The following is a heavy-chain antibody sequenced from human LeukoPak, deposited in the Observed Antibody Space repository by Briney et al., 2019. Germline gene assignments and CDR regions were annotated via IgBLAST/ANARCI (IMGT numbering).Heavy chain of an antibody. D-gene: IGHD5-18*01. V-gene: IGHV3-30*02. Sequence: GGSLRLSCAASGFTFSSYGMHWVRQAPGKGLEWVAFIRYDGSNKYYADSVKGRFTISRDNSKNTLYLQMNSLRAGDTAVYYCARALRAYSYGTFDYWGQGTLVTVSS. CDR1: GFTFSSYG. CDR2: IRYDGSNK. J-gene: IGHJ4*02. CDR3: ARALRAYSYGTFDY.